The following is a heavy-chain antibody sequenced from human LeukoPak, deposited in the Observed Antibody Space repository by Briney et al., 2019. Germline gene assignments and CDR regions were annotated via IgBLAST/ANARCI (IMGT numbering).Heavy chain of an antibody. CDR3: ARAYRSSGRVY. V-gene: IGHV3-23*01. CDR1: GFTFNTYV. Sequence: GGSLRLSCVASGFTFNTYVMSWVRQAPGKGLEWVATITGGGITYYADLVKGRFTVSRDNSRNTLFLQMDSLRAEDTAVYYCARAYRSSGRVYWGQGTLVTVSS. J-gene: IGHJ4*02. CDR2: ITGGGIT. D-gene: IGHD6-19*01.